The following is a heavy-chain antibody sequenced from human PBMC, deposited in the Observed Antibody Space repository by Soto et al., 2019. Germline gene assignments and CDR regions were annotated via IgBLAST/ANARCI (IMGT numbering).Heavy chain of an antibody. CDR3: ARDELSSRYDFWSGYRPYYYYGMDV. CDR1: GGSFSGYY. CDR2: INHSGST. V-gene: IGHV4-34*01. Sequence: PSETLSLTCAVYGGSFSGYYWSWIRQPPGKGLEWIGEINHSGSTNYNPSLKSRVTISVDTSKNQFSLKLSSVTAADTAVYYCARDELSSRYDFWSGYRPYYYYGMDVWGQGTTVTVS. J-gene: IGHJ6*02. D-gene: IGHD3-3*01.